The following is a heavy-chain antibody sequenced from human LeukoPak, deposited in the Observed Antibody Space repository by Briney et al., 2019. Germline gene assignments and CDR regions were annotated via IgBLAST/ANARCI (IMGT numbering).Heavy chain of an antibody. J-gene: IGHJ4*02. CDR2: IKQDGSEK. Sequence: GGSLRLSCTASGFTFSNHWMSWVRQAPGKGLEWVANIKQDGSEKYYVDSVKGRFTISRDNAKNSLYLQMNSLRAEDTAVYYCERGGGSYYNFWGQGTLVTVSS. CDR1: GFTFSNHW. CDR3: ERGGGSYYNF. V-gene: IGHV3-7*04. D-gene: IGHD1-26*01.